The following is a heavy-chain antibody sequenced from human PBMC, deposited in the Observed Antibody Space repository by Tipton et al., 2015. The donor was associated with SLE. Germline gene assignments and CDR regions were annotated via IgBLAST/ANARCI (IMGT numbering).Heavy chain of an antibody. D-gene: IGHD2-21*01. J-gene: IGHJ4*02. Sequence: TLSLTCTVSGDSISRGGYYWSWIRQPAGRGLEWIGRIYASGSTNYNPSLKSRVTISIDTSKSQFSLNVTSVTAADTAVYFCARSSTVMYYFHYWGQGALVTVSS. CDR3: ARSSTVMYYFHY. CDR2: IYASGST. CDR1: GDSISRGGYY. V-gene: IGHV4-61*02.